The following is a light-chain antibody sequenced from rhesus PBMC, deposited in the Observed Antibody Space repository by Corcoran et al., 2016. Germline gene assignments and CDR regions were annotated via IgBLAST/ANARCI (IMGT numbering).Light chain of an antibody. V-gene: IGKV1-74*01. CDR3: QLNSSTPYS. CDR1: ENVNYY. J-gene: IGKJ2*01. CDR2: RAS. Sequence: DIQMTQSPSSLSASVGDRVTITCRASENVNYYSSWYQQKPGKAPKLLIYRASTPQSGYPSRYSGSGSGTDFTFTISSLQSEGVGTWYCQLNSSTPYSFGQGTKVEVK.